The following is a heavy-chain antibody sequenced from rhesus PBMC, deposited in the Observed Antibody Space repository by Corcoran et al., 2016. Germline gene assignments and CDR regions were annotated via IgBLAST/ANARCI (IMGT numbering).Heavy chain of an antibody. CDR2: INGNSGST. J-gene: IGHJ4*01. CDR3: TIARNWNLDY. Sequence: QVQLQESGPGLVKPSETLSLTCTVSGASISNYWWGWIRPPPGKGLEWIGEINGNSGSTNYNPSLKSRVTISRDTSKNQFSLKLSSVTAADTAVYYCTIARNWNLDYWGQGVLVTVSS. V-gene: IGHV4-80*01. D-gene: IGHD1-26*01. CDR1: GASISNYW.